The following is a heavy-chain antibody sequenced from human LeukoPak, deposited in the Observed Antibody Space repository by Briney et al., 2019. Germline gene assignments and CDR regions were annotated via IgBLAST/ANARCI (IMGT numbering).Heavy chain of an antibody. CDR2: INPNSGGT. CDR1: GYTFTGYY. Sequence: EASVKVSCKASGYTFTGYYMHWVRQAPGQGLEWMGWINPNSGGTNYAQKFQGRVTMTRDTSISTAYMELSRLRSDDTAVYYCAKSGGFYGDYGRGNDAFDIWGQGTMVTVSS. CDR3: AKSGGFYGDYGRGNDAFDI. D-gene: IGHD4-17*01. J-gene: IGHJ3*02. V-gene: IGHV1-2*02.